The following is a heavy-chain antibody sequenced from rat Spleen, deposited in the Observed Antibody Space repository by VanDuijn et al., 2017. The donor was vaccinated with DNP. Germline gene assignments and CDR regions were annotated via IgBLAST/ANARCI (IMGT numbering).Heavy chain of an antibody. J-gene: IGHJ2*01. Sequence: EVRLVESGGGFVQPGRSMKLACTTSEFTFTNYDMAWVRQAPKKGLEWVASISTGGGNTYYRDSVKGRFTISRDNAKNTQYLQMDSLRSEDTATYYCARHNYGSYYFDYWGQGVMVTVSS. CDR1: EFTFTNYD. D-gene: IGHD1-3*01. V-gene: IGHV5S13*01. CDR3: ARHNYGSYYFDY. CDR2: ISTGGGNT.